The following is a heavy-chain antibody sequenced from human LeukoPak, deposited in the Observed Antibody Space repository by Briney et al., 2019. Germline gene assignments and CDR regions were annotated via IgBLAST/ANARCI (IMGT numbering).Heavy chain of an antibody. J-gene: IGHJ4*02. CDR3: ARDSLPMAVTGPFDH. D-gene: IGHD6-19*01. Sequence: PGGSLRLSCAASGFNFSSYGMHWVRQAPGKWLEWVTSIWFDGSNIHYADSVKGRVIISRDNSKSALYLQMNSLRAEDTAIYYCARDSLPMAVTGPFDHWGQGALVTVSS. CDR1: GFNFSSYG. V-gene: IGHV3-33*01. CDR2: IWFDGSNI.